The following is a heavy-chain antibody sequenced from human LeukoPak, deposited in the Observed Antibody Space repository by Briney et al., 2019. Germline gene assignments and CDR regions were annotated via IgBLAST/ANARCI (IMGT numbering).Heavy chain of an antibody. Sequence: SETLSLTCTVSGGSISSYCWSWIRQPPGKGLEWIGYIYYSESTNYNPSLKSRVTISVDTSKNQFSLKLSSVTAADTAVYYCASVVVVPAASHYYYYYMDVWGKGTTVTVSS. V-gene: IGHV4-59*01. J-gene: IGHJ6*03. D-gene: IGHD2-2*01. CDR2: IYYSEST. CDR1: GGSISSYC. CDR3: ASVVVVPAASHYYYYYMDV.